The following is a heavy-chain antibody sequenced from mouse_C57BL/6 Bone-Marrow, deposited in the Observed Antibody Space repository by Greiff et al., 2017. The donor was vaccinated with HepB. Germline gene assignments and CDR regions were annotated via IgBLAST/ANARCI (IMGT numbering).Heavy chain of an antibody. V-gene: IGHV1-18*01. CDR3: AREAMRYFDV. CDR1: GYTFTDYN. D-gene: IGHD2-3*01. CDR2: INPNNGGT. Sequence: EVHLVESGPELVKPGASVKIPCKASGYTFTDYNMDWVKQSHGKSLEWIGDINPNNGGTIYNQKFKGKATLTVDKSSSTAYMELRSLTSEDTAVYYCAREAMRYFDVWGTGTTVTVSS. J-gene: IGHJ1*03.